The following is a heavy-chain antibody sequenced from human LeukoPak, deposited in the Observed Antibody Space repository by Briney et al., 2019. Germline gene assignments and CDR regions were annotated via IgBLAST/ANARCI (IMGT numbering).Heavy chain of an antibody. V-gene: IGHV5-51*01. CDR1: GYSFTNYW. D-gene: IGHD6-19*01. CDR2: IYPGDSDT. CDR3: ATYSSGRGAFDY. Sequence: PWGSLRISCKGSGYSFTNYWIGWMRQMPGKGLEWMGIIYPGDSDTSYSPSFQGQVTISADKSISTAYLQWSSLKASDTAMYYCATYSSGRGAFDYWGQGTLVTVSS. J-gene: IGHJ4*02.